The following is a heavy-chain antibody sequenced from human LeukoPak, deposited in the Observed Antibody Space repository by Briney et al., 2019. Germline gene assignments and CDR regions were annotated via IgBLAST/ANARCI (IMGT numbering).Heavy chain of an antibody. V-gene: IGHV5-51*01. J-gene: IGHJ4*02. CDR3: ARRIVVVPAAMGGDFDY. CDR2: IYPGDSDT. Sequence: GESLKISCKGSGYSFTSYWIGWVRQMPGKGLEWMGIIYPGDSDTRYSPSFQGQVTISADKSISTAYLQWSSLKASDTAMYYCARRIVVVPAAMGGDFDYRGQGTLVAVSS. CDR1: GYSFTSYW. D-gene: IGHD2-2*01.